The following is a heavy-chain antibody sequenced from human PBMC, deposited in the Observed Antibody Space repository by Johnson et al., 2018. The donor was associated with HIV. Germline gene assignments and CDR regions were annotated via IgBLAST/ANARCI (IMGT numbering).Heavy chain of an antibody. J-gene: IGHJ3*02. CDR2: MYYDGSNK. D-gene: IGHD3-3*01. CDR3: AAYYDFWSGSYTSGFDI. CDR1: GFTFRNFD. Sequence: QVQLVESGGGVVQPGRSLRLSCGVSGFTFRNFDMHWVRQAPGKGLEWVLMYYDGSNKSYAESVKDRFTISRDSSKNTLYLEMNSLRAEDTAVYYCAAYYDFWSGSYTSGFDIWGQGTMVTVSS. V-gene: IGHV3-30*03.